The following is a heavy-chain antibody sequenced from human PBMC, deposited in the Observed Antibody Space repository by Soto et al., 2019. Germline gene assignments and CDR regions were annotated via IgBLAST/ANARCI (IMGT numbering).Heavy chain of an antibody. V-gene: IGHV1-2*04. D-gene: IGHD3-3*01. CDR3: ARGDDFWSGVGYMDV. CDR1: GYTFTGYY. J-gene: IGHJ6*03. CDR2: INPNSGGT. Sequence: ASVKVSCKASGYTFTGYYMHWVRQAPGQGLEWMGWINPNSGGTNYAQKFQGWVTMTRDTSISTAYMELSRLRSDDTAVYYCARGDDFWSGVGYMDVWGKGTTVTVSS.